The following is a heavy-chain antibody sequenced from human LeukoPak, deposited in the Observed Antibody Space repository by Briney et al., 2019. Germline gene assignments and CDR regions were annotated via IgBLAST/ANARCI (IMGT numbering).Heavy chain of an antibody. V-gene: IGHV1-69*05. D-gene: IGHD6-13*01. CDR2: IIPIFGTA. Sequence: ASVKVSCKASGGTFSSSAINWVRHAPGQGLEWMGRIIPIFGTANYAQKFQGRVTITTDESTSTAYMELSSLRSEDTAVYYCARAISSSWCDYWGQGTLVTDSS. CDR1: GGTFSSSA. J-gene: IGHJ4*02. CDR3: ARAISSSWCDY.